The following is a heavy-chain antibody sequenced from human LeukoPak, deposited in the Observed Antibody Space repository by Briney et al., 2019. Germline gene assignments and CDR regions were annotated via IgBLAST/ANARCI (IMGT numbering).Heavy chain of an antibody. CDR3: ARFGGIAAAGT. CDR2: INHSGST. CDR1: GGSFSGYY. J-gene: IGHJ4*02. Sequence: PSETLSLTCAVYGGSFSGYYWSWIRQPPGKGLEWIGEINHSGSTNYNPSLKSRVTISVDTSNNQFSLKLSSVTAADTAVYYCARFGGIAAAGTWGQGTLVTVSS. V-gene: IGHV4-34*01. D-gene: IGHD6-13*01.